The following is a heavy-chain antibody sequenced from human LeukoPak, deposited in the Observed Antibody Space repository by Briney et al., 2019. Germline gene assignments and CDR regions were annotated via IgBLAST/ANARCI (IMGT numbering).Heavy chain of an antibody. CDR3: ARGGGYCSGGSCYGP. D-gene: IGHD2-15*01. V-gene: IGHV3-21*01. Sequence: PGGSLRLSCAASGFTFSDHYMDWIRQPPGKGLEWVSSISSSSSYIYYADSVKGRFTISRDNAKNSLYLQMNSLRAEDTAVYYCARGGGYCSGGSCYGPWGQGTLVTVSS. CDR1: GFTFSDHY. CDR2: ISSSSSYI. J-gene: IGHJ5*02.